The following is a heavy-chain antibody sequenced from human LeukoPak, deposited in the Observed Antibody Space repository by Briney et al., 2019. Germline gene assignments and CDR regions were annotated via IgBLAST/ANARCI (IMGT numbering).Heavy chain of an antibody. CDR2: IYYSGST. CDR1: GGSISNKY. Sequence: SETLSLACTVSGGSISNKYWSWIRQPPGKGLEWIGYIYYSGSTNYNPSLKSRVTILVDTSKNQFSLRLSSVTAADTAVYYCARESLTWLQSRTSWFDPWGQGTLVTVSP. CDR3: ARESLTWLQSRTSWFDP. V-gene: IGHV4-59*12. J-gene: IGHJ5*02. D-gene: IGHD5-24*01.